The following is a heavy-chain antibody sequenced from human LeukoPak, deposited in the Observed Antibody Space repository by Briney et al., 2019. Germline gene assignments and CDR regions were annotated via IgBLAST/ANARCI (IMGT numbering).Heavy chain of an antibody. V-gene: IGHV5-51*01. D-gene: IGHD1-20*01. CDR1: GYTFTSYW. Sequence: GESLKISCKGSGYTFTSYWIGWVRQMPGKGLEWMGIIYPVDSDTRYSPSFQGRVTISVDKSISTAYLQWSSLKASDTAMYYCARASGITGTTGDYWGQGTLVTVSS. CDR2: IYPVDSDT. CDR3: ARASGITGTTGDY. J-gene: IGHJ4*02.